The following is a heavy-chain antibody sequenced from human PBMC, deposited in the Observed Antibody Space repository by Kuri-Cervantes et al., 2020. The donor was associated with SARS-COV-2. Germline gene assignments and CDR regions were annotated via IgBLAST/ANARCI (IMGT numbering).Heavy chain of an antibody. CDR3: ARVTMVGAIDY. V-gene: IGHV3-13*01. CDR2: IGTAGDT. D-gene: IGHD1-26*01. CDR1: GFTFSSYD. J-gene: IGHJ4*02. Sequence: GESLKISCAASGFTFSSYDMHWVRQATGKGLEWVSDIGTAGDTYYPGSVKGRFTISRENAKNSLYLQMNSLRAEDTAVYYCARVTMVGAIDYWGQGTLVTVSS.